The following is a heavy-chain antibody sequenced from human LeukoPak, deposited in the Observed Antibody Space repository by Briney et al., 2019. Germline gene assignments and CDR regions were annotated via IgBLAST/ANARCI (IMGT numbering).Heavy chain of an antibody. V-gene: IGHV1-2*02. D-gene: IGHD2-2*01. CDR1: GYTLTELS. J-gene: IGHJ4*02. Sequence: ASVKVSCKVSGYTLTELSMHWVRQAPGQGLEWMGWINPNSGGTNYAQKFQGRVTMTRDTSISTAYMELSRLRSDDTAVYYCARVVVVPATIDYWGQGTLVTVSS. CDR2: INPNSGGT. CDR3: ARVVVVPATIDY.